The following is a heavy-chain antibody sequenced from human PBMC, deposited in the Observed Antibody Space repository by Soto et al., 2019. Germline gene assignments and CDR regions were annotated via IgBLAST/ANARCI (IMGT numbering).Heavy chain of an antibody. J-gene: IGHJ6*03. CDR2: IRGSGGGT. CDR3: AKALGYCSGTSCYGSNYYMDV. Sequence: EVQLLESGGGLVQPGGSLRLSCTASGFTFSDYAMSWVRQAPGKGLEWVSGIRGSGGGTYYAGSVKGRFTISRDNSKNTLYQQLNSLRAEDTAVYYCAKALGYCSGTSCYGSNYYMDVWGKGTTVTVSS. V-gene: IGHV3-23*01. D-gene: IGHD2-2*01. CDR1: GFTFSDYA.